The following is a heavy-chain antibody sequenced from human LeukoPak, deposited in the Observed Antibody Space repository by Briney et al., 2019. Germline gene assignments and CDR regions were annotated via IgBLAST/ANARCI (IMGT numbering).Heavy chain of an antibody. CDR3: AVDYSESSAWWFDP. CDR1: TVSNHW. D-gene: IGHD3-22*01. J-gene: IGHJ5*02. CDR2: INPSGSSA. V-gene: IGHV1-46*01. Sequence: ASVKVSCNTVSNHWIHWVRQAPGQGLEGLGVINPSGSSATYAQKFPGRVTMTRHTPTSTLYMELSSLRSEDTAVYYCAVDYSESSAWWFDPWGQGTLVTVST.